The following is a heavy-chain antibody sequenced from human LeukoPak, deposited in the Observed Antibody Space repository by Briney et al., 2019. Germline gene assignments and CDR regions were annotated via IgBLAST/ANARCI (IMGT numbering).Heavy chain of an antibody. Sequence: GGSLRLSCAASGFTFDDYAMHWVRQAPGKGLEWVSSISWNSGSIRYADSVKGRFTISRDNAENSLYLQMNSLRAEDMALYYCAKGFGPMDDWYFDLGGRGTLVTVSS. CDR3: AKGFGPMDDWYFDL. D-gene: IGHD3-10*01. J-gene: IGHJ2*01. CDR2: ISWNSGSI. CDR1: GFTFDDYA. V-gene: IGHV3-9*03.